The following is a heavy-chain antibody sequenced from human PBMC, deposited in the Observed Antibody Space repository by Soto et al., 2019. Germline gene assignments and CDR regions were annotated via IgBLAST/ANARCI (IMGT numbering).Heavy chain of an antibody. J-gene: IGHJ6*02. V-gene: IGHV4-39*01. CDR2: IYGTGNT. Sequence: QLQLQESGPGLVKPSETLSLSCTVSGGSISSSFYWGWIRQPPGKGLEWIGSIYGTGNTYYNPSLKGRVTLSADTSKNQFFLNLISVPAADTAVYYCRSSSRYSTDVWGQGATVTVSS. CDR1: GGSISSSFY. D-gene: IGHD6-19*01. CDR3: RSSSRYSTDV.